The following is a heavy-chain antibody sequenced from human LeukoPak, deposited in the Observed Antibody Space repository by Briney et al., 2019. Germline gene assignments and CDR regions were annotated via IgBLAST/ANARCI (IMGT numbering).Heavy chain of an antibody. V-gene: IGHV3-7*04. D-gene: IGHD6-19*01. CDR2: IKGDGSEQ. CDR1: AFTLSNYW. CDR3: ARGRVAVSY. Sequence: GGSLRLSCAASAFTLSNYWMSWVRQAPGKGLEWVASIKGDGSEQYYVDSVKGRFTISRDNAQNSLYLQMNSLRAEDTAVYYCARGRVAVSYWGQGTLVTVSS. J-gene: IGHJ4*02.